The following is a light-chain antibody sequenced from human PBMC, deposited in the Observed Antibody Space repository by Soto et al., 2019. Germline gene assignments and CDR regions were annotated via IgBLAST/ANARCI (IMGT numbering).Light chain of an antibody. J-gene: IGKJ1*01. V-gene: IGKV3-15*01. Sequence: EIVLTQSPGTLSLSPWERATLSCRASQSVNTNFAWYQQKPGQAPRLLIYGASTRATGIPARFSGSGSGTEFTLTISSLQSEDFAVYYCQQYNNWPSWTFGQGTKV. CDR1: QSVNTN. CDR2: GAS. CDR3: QQYNNWPSWT.